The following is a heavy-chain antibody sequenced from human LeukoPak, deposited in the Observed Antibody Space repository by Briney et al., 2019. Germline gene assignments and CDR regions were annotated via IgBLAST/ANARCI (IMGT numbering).Heavy chain of an antibody. CDR1: GFTFSNYA. V-gene: IGHV3-23*01. Sequence: GGSLRLSCAASGFTFSNYAMSWVRQAPGKGLEWVSSICGSGDGTYSADSVKGRFTVSKDNSKNTLYLQMNSLRAEDTDVYYCAKPFYSGYDSHFDYWGQGTLVTVSS. J-gene: IGHJ4*02. CDR3: AKPFYSGYDSHFDY. CDR2: ICGSGDGT. D-gene: IGHD5-12*01.